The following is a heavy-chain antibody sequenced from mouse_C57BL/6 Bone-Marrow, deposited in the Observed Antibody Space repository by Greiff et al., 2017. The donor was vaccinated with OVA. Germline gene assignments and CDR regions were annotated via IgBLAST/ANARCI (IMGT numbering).Heavy chain of an antibody. V-gene: IGHV5-17*01. J-gene: IGHJ2*01. CDR3: ARSFYYYGSRRGYFDY. CDR2: ISSGSSTI. CDR1: GFTFSDYG. Sequence: EVQLVESGGGLVKPGGSLKLSCAASGFTFSDYGMHWVRQAPEKGLEWVAYISSGSSTIYYADTVKGRFTISRDNAKNTLFLQMTSLRSEDTAMYYCARSFYYYGSRRGYFDYWGQGTTLTVSS. D-gene: IGHD1-1*01.